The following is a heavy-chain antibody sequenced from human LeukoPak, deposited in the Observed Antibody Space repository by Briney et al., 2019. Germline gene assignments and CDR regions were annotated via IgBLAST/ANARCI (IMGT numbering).Heavy chain of an antibody. CDR3: AKDAVGATAYYFDY. CDR2: IYSGGST. Sequence: GGSLRLSCAASGFTVSSNYMSWVRQAPGKGLEWVSVIYSGGSTYHADSVKGRFTISRDNSKNTLYLQMNSLRADDTAVYYCAKDAVGATAYYFDYWGQGTLVTVSS. J-gene: IGHJ4*02. CDR1: GFTVSSNY. V-gene: IGHV3-53*01. D-gene: IGHD1-26*01.